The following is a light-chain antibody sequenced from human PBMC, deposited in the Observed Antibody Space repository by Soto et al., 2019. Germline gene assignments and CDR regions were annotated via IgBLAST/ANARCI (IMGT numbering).Light chain of an antibody. J-gene: IGKJ5*01. CDR2: AAS. Sequence: DIQMTQSPSSLSASVGDRVTITCRASESISRHLNWYQQKPGKAPNLLIYAASTLQNGVPSRFSGSGSGTDFTLTISSLPPEDFATYYCQQSYSTLSISFGQGTRLEIK. CDR3: QQSYSTLSIS. CDR1: ESISRH. V-gene: IGKV1-39*01.